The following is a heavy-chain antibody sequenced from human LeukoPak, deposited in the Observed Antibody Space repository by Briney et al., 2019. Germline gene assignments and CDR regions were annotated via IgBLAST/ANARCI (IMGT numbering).Heavy chain of an antibody. J-gene: IGHJ4*02. CDR3: AKDGGSWGYFDY. CDR1: GFTFSSYA. V-gene: IGHV3-23*01. Sequence: GGSLRLSCAASGFTFSSYAMSWVRQAPGKGLEWVSAISGSGGSTYYADSVKGRFTISRDNSKNTLYLQMNSPRAEDTAVYYCAKDGGSWGYFDYWGQGTLVTVSS. D-gene: IGHD3-16*01. CDR2: ISGSGGST.